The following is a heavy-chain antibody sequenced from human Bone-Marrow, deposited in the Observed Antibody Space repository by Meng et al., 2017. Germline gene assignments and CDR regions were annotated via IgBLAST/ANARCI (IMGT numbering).Heavy chain of an antibody. CDR2: IYWDDDK. Sequence: QITLKEAGPTLVKPPQTLKLTCTFPGFSLSTSGVGVGWIRQPPGKALEWLALIYWDDDKRYSPSLKSRLTITKDTSKNQVVLTMTNMDPVDTATYYCAHTGGSSGYYWKYFDYWGQGTLVTVSS. J-gene: IGHJ4*02. V-gene: IGHV2-5*02. D-gene: IGHD3-22*01. CDR1: GFSLSTSGVG. CDR3: AHTGGSSGYYWKYFDY.